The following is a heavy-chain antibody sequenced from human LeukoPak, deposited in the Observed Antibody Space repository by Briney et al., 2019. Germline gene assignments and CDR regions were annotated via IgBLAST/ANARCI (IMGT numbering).Heavy chain of an antibody. CDR1: GFTVSSNY. CDR3: AKGYSGSYLDY. J-gene: IGHJ4*02. CDR2: IYSGGST. Sequence: GGSLRLPCAASGFTVSSNYMSWVRQAPGKGLEWVSVIYSGGSTYYADSVKGRFTISRDNSENTLYLQMNSLRAEDTAVYYCAKGYSGSYLDYWGQGTLVTVSS. V-gene: IGHV3-53*01. D-gene: IGHD1-26*01.